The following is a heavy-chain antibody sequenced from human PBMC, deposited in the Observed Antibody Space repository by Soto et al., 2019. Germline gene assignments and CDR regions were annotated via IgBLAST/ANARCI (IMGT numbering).Heavy chain of an antibody. Sequence: QVQLVESGGGVVRPGRSLRLCCAASGFTFSSNGMHWVRQAPGKGLEWVAVISYDGSNKHYADSVKGRFTISRDNSKNTVYLQMNSLRAEDTAVYYCAKDWKVVRFVRHYYYGMDVWGQGTTVTVSS. CDR3: AKDWKVVRFVRHYYYGMDV. J-gene: IGHJ6*02. D-gene: IGHD3-10*02. CDR2: ISYDGSNK. V-gene: IGHV3-30*18. CDR1: GFTFSSNG.